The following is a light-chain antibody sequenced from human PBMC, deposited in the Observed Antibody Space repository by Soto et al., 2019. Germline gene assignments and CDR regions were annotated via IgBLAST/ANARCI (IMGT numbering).Light chain of an antibody. V-gene: IGLV2-14*01. J-gene: IGLJ2*01. CDR2: DVS. CDR3: SSYTSSSTPGGV. CDR1: SSDVGGYNY. Sequence: QSALTQPASVSGSPGQSITISCTGTSSDVGGYNYVSWYQQHPGKAPKLMIYDVSNRPSGVSNRFSGSKSGNTASLTISGLQAEDEADYYCSSYTSSSTPGGVFGGETKLTVL.